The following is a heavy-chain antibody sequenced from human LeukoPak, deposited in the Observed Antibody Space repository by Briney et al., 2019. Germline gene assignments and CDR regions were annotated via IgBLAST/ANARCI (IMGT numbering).Heavy chain of an antibody. CDR1: GFTFSNAW. CDR3: TTVPPDYGDYPFDY. V-gene: IGHV3-15*01. D-gene: IGHD4-17*01. CDR2: IKSKTDGGTT. J-gene: IGHJ4*02. Sequence: GGSLRLSCAASGFTFSNAWMSWVRQAPGKGLEWVGRIKSKTDGGTTDYAAPVKGRFTISRGDSKNTLYLQMNSLKTEDTAVYYCTTVPPDYGDYPFDYWGQGTLVTVSS.